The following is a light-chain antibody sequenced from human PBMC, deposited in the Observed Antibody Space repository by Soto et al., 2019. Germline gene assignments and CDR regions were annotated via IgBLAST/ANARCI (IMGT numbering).Light chain of an antibody. V-gene: IGKV3-15*01. Sequence: EIVMTQSPATLSVSPGERATLSCRASQSVSNNLAWYQKKPGQAPRLLTYGASTRATGIPARFSGSGSGTEFTLTISSLQSEDLAVYYCQQYNNWWTFGQGTRVEIK. CDR3: QQYNNWWT. CDR2: GAS. J-gene: IGKJ1*01. CDR1: QSVSNN.